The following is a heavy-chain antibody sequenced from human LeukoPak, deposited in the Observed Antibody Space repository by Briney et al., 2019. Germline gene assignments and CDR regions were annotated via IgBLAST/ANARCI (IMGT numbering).Heavy chain of an antibody. Sequence: GESLRLSCAASGFTFSGSGMHWVRQAPGKGLEWVAFIRYHGSDKFYADSVKGRFTTSRDNSKNTLYLQMNSLRPEDTSVYYCARSPTSWYFDYWGQGNLVTVSS. CDR1: GFTFSGSG. V-gene: IGHV3-30*02. CDR2: IRYHGSDK. J-gene: IGHJ4*02. D-gene: IGHD2-2*01. CDR3: ARSPTSWYFDY.